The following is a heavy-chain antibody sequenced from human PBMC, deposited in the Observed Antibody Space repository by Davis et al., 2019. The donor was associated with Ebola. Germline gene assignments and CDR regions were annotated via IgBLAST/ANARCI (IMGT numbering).Heavy chain of an antibody. CDR1: GFIFRSYV. CDR3: ARGTGMDV. V-gene: IGHV3-23*01. J-gene: IGHJ6*04. D-gene: IGHD2-8*01. Sequence: GGSLRLSCAASGFIFRSYVMSWVRQAPGKGLEWVSTLGTSADAYHADSVKGRFTISRDNSKNTLYLQMNSLRAEDTAVYYCARGTGMDVWGKGTTVTVSS. CDR2: LGTSADA.